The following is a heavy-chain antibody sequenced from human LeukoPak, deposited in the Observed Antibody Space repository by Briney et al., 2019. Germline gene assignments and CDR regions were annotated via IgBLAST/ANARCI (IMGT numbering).Heavy chain of an antibody. CDR1: GYTFTGYY. V-gene: IGHV1-2*02. D-gene: IGHD6-19*01. CDR2: INPNSGGT. Sequence: ASVKVSCKASGYTFTGYYMHWVRQAPGQGLEWMGWINPNSGGTNYAQKFRGRVTMTRDTSISTAYMELSRLRSDDTAVYYCARVEGIAVAGTGYFDYWGQGTLVTVSS. CDR3: ARVEGIAVAGTGYFDY. J-gene: IGHJ4*02.